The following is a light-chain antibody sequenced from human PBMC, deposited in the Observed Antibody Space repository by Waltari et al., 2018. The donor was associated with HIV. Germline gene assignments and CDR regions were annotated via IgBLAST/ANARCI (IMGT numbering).Light chain of an antibody. CDR1: GGSIAGTF. J-gene: IGLJ3*02. CDR3: QSYDSNYVGV. Sequence: NFMLTQPHSVSESPGKTITISCTRRGGSIAGTFVQCYQQRPGSAPSTVISEDDQRPSGVPDRFSGSIDNSSNSAALTILGLQTEDDADYYCQSYDSNYVGVFGGGTKVTVL. V-gene: IGLV6-57*04. CDR2: EDD.